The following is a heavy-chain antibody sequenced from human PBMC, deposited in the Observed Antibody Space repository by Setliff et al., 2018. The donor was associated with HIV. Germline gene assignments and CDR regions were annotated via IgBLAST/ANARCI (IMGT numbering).Heavy chain of an antibody. V-gene: IGHV1-46*01. CDR1: GYSFTNYY. Sequence: AASVKVSCKASGYSFTNYYMNWVRQAPGQGLEWMGIINPSGGGTTYAQKFQGRVTMTRDTSTDTLYMDLSSLTSEDTAVYYCVRGMTSYDSSGYSIPYYFDYWGQGTLVTVSS. D-gene: IGHD3-22*01. CDR3: VRGMTSYDSSGYSIPYYFDY. J-gene: IGHJ4*02. CDR2: INPSGGGT.